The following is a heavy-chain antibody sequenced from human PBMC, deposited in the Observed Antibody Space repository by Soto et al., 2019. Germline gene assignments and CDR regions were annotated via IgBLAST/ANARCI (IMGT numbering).Heavy chain of an antibody. D-gene: IGHD6-19*01. CDR1: GGSISSYY. Sequence: SETLSLTCTVSGGSISSYYWSWIRQPAGKGLEWIGRIYTTGSTNYNPSLKCRVTMSVDTSKNHFSLKLRSVTAADTAVYYCARVGMVGTVLGSWFDPWGQGALVTVSS. J-gene: IGHJ5*02. CDR3: ARVGMVGTVLGSWFDP. CDR2: IYTTGST. V-gene: IGHV4-4*07.